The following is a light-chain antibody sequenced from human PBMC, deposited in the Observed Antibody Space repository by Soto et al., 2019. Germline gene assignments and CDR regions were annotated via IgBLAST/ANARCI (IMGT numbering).Light chain of an antibody. J-gene: IGKJ4*02. V-gene: IGKV1-5*01. Sequence: IQVNMSPSALSASVGDRVSITCRASQSVRSWLACYQQKPGRAPKFLIYGASSLESGVPSRFSGSGSGTEFTLTIGILQPDDLASYYCQLSAKLPRTFAGGTKVDIK. CDR2: GAS. CDR3: QLSAKLPRT. CDR1: QSVRSW.